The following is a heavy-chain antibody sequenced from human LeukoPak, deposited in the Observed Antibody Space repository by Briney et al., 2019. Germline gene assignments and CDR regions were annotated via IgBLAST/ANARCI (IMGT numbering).Heavy chain of an antibody. D-gene: IGHD2-2*01. CDR1: GGSISSSPYY. V-gene: IGHV4-39*01. CDR2: IYYRGST. Sequence: SETLSLTCTVSGGSISSSPYYWGWIRQPPGKGLEWIGTIYYRGSTYSNPSLNSRVTISLDTSKYQFSLRLRSVTAADTALYYCARHYLSDGILSTFDPWGQGTLVTVSS. J-gene: IGHJ5*02. CDR3: ARHYLSDGILSTFDP.